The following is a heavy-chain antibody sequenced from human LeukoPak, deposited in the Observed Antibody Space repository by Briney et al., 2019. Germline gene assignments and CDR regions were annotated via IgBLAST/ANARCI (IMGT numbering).Heavy chain of an antibody. V-gene: IGHV4-34*01. J-gene: IGHJ4*02. CDR3: ASRNRSITIAYYFDY. D-gene: IGHD3-9*01. Sequence: TSETLSLTCAVYGGSFSGYHWSWIRQPPGKGLEWIGEINHSGSTNYNPSLKSRVTISVDTSKNQFSLKLSSVTAADTAVYYCASRNRSITIAYYFDYWGQGTLVTVSS. CDR2: INHSGST. CDR1: GGSFSGYH.